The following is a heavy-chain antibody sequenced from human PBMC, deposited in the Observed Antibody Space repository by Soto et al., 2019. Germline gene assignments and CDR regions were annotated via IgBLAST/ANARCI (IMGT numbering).Heavy chain of an antibody. V-gene: IGHV5-51*01. D-gene: IGHD2-2*03. CDR1: GHSFASYW. J-gene: IGHJ4*02. CDR3: ARAVVGYCSRGSCPADY. Sequence: GESLKISCKGSGHSFASYWIGWVRQMPGKGLEWMGMIFPTDSTTTYSPSFQGQVTISADKSISTGYLQWSSLKASDTAMYYCARAVVGYCSRGSCPADYWGQGTLVTVSS. CDR2: IFPTDSTT.